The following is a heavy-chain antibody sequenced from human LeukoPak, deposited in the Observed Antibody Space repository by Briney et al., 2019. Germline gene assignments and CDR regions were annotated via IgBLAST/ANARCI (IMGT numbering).Heavy chain of an antibody. CDR3: VRTYSIGWSTGVFDI. CDR1: GGSIISSSSSSYY. V-gene: IGHV4-39*01. J-gene: IGHJ3*02. D-gene: IGHD6-19*01. CDR2: IYYSGST. Sequence: SQTLSLTCTVSGGSIISSSSSSYYWGWIRQSPGKGPEWVGGIYYSGSTYYNPSLKSRVTISVDTSKSQFSLRLSSVTAADTAVYYCVRTYSIGWSTGVFDIWGQGTIVTVSS.